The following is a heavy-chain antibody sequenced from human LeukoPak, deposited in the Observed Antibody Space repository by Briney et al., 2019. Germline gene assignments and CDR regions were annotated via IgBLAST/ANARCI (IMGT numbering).Heavy chain of an antibody. CDR1: GYSFTSSW. D-gene: IGHD2-21*01. Sequence: GESLKISCKGSGYSFTSSWIGWVRQLPGKGLEWMGIIYPGDSATSYSPSFQGHVTISADKSISTAYLQWSSLKASDTAMYYCARQKACQRYYYYGMDVWGKGTTVTVSS. J-gene: IGHJ6*04. CDR3: ARQKACQRYYYYGMDV. CDR2: IYPGDSAT. V-gene: IGHV5-51*01.